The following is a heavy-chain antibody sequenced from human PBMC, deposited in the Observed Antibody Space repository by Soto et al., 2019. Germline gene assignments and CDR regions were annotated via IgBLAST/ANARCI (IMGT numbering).Heavy chain of an antibody. D-gene: IGHD3-22*01. CDR1: GYSFTTYW. CDR2: MYPGDADT. CDR3: ARPGGSYGHDSSGYYYWNYFDF. V-gene: IGHV5-51*01. J-gene: IGHJ4*02. Sequence: GSLKISCKVSGYSFTTYWIAWVRQTPGKGLEWMGIMYPGDADTRYSPSFQGQVTMSADKSISTAYLQWNSLKASDTAMYYCARPGGSYGHDSSGYYYWNYFDFWGQGTLVTVSS.